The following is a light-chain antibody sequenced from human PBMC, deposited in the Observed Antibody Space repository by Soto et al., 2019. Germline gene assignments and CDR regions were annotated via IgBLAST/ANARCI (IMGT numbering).Light chain of an antibody. J-gene: IGLJ1*01. V-gene: IGLV2-11*01. CDR1: STDVGIY. Sequence: QSVLTQPRSVSGSPGQSVTISCSGTSTDVGIYVSWYQQHAGKAPKLIIYDVTERPSGVPDRFSGSKSGNAASLTASGLQPEDEADYYCCAHFGTTIYVFGSGTKVTVL. CDR3: CAHFGTTIYV. CDR2: DVT.